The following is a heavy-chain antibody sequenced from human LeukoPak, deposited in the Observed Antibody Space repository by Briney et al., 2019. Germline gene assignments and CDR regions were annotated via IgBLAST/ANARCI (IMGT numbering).Heavy chain of an antibody. V-gene: IGHV4-59*01. CDR2: IYYSGST. Sequence: PSETLSLTCTVSGGSISSYYWSWIRQPPGKGLEWIGYIYYSGSTNHNPSLKSRVTISVDTSKNQFSLKLSSVTAADTAVYYCAREYYDILTGYYRFDYWGQGTLVTVSS. J-gene: IGHJ4*02. CDR3: AREYYDILTGYYRFDY. D-gene: IGHD3-9*01. CDR1: GGSISSYY.